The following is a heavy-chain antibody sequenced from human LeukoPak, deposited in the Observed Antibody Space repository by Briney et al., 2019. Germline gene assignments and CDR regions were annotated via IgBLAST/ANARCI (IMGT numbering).Heavy chain of an antibody. J-gene: IGHJ4*02. Sequence: GGSLRLSCAASGFTVSSNYMNWVRQAPGKGLEWVSAISNNGGYTYYADSVQGRFTISRDNSKSTLCLQMNSLRAEDTAVYYCAKQLGYCSDGSCYFPYWGQGTLVTVSS. V-gene: IGHV3-23*01. CDR2: ISNNGGYT. CDR3: AKQLGYCSDGSCYFPY. CDR1: GFTVSSNY. D-gene: IGHD2-15*01.